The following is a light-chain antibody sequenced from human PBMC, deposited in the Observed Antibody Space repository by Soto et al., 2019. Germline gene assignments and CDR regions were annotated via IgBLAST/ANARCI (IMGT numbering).Light chain of an antibody. J-gene: IGKJ4*01. CDR1: QSINNN. V-gene: IGKV3-15*01. Sequence: EIVMTQSPATLSVSPGERATLSCRASQSINNNLAWYQQKRGQGPRLLIYGASSRATGTPARFSGSGSGTGFTLTISSLPSEDFAIYYCQQYNAWPLTFGGGTKVEIK. CDR2: GAS. CDR3: QQYNAWPLT.